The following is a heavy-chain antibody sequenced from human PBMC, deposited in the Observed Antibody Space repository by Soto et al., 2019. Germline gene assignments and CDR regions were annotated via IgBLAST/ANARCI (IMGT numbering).Heavy chain of an antibody. CDR3: TTDRGYLTFDY. J-gene: IGHJ4*02. Sequence: PGGSLRLSCAASGLSFSNVWMNWVRQAPGKGLEWVANIKEDGTAKYYLDSVKGRFTVSRDNVKNSLYLQMNSLRAEDTAMYYWTTDRGYLTFDYWGPGTLVTVSS. V-gene: IGHV3-7*01. D-gene: IGHD3-22*01. CDR2: IKEDGTAK. CDR1: GLSFSNVW.